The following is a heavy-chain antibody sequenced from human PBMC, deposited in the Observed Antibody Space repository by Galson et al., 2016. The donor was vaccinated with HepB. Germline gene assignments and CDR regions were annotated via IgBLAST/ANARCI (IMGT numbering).Heavy chain of an antibody. Sequence: LRLSCAASGFTFSSYGMHWVRQAPGKGLEWVAVIPYDGSNKYYADSVKGRFTISRDNSKNTLYLQTNSLRAEDTAVYYCATPYYDFWSGYNPFDYWGQGTLVTVSS. CDR2: IPYDGSNK. CDR1: GFTFSSYG. CDR3: ATPYYDFWSGYNPFDY. V-gene: IGHV3-30*03. D-gene: IGHD3-3*01. J-gene: IGHJ4*02.